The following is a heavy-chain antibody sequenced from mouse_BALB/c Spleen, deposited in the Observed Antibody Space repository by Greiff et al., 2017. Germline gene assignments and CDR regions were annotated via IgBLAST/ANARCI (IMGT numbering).Heavy chain of an antibody. CDR1: SYTFTDYA. Sequence: QVQLKESGPELVRPGVSVKISCKGSSYTFTDYAMHWVKQSHAKSLEWIGVISTYYGNTNYNQKFKGKATMTVDKSSSTAYMELARLTSEDSAVYYCARDYGSSLDYWGQGTTLTVSS. D-gene: IGHD1-1*01. CDR2: ISTYYGNT. J-gene: IGHJ2*01. CDR3: ARDYGSSLDY. V-gene: IGHV1-67*01.